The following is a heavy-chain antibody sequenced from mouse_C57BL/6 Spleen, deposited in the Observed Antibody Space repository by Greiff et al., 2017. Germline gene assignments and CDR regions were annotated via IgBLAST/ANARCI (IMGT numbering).Heavy chain of an antibody. CDR3: ASPIYYDYGFAY. CDR1: GFTFSDYG. D-gene: IGHD2-4*01. V-gene: IGHV5-17*01. Sequence: EVMLVESGGGLVKPGGSLKLSCAASGFTFSDYGLHWVRQAPEKGLEWVAYISSGSSTIYYADTVKGRFTISRDNAKNTLFLQMTSLRSEDTAMYYCASPIYYDYGFAYWGQGTLVTVSA. CDR2: ISSGSSTI. J-gene: IGHJ3*01.